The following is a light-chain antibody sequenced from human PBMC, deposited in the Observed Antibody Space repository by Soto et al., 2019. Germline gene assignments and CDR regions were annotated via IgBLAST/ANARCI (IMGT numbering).Light chain of an antibody. J-gene: IGLJ3*02. Sequence: QSALTQRASVSGSPGQSITISCTGTSSDVGGYNYVSWYQQHPGKAPKLMIYEVSNRPSGVSNRFSGSKSGNTASLTISGLQAEDEADYYCSSYTSSSTLGVFGAGTKLTVL. V-gene: IGLV2-14*01. CDR1: SSDVGGYNY. CDR3: SSYTSSSTLGV. CDR2: EVS.